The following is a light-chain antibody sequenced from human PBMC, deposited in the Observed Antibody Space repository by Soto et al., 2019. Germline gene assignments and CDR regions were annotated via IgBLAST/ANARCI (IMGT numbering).Light chain of an antibody. CDR3: TSYTSSRTYV. V-gene: IGLV2-14*03. CDR2: DVS. J-gene: IGLJ1*01. CDR1: SNDVGAYNY. Sequence: LTQPASVSGSPGQSITVSCTGTSNDVGAYNYVSWYQQHPGTAPKLMIYDVSNRPSGVSNRFSGSKSGNTASLTISGLQAEDEVDYYCTSYTSSRTYVFGNGTKVTVL.